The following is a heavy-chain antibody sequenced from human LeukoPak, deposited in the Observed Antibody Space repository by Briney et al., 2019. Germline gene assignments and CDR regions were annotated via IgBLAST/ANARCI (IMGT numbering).Heavy chain of an antibody. CDR3: ARENGAIAVVPAAPSN. CDR1: GGSISISNYY. D-gene: IGHD2-2*01. V-gene: IGHV4-39*02. J-gene: IGHJ4*02. CDR2: IYYSGST. Sequence: SETLSLTCTVSGGSISISNYYWGWIRQPPGKGLEWIGTIYYSGSTYYNPSLKTRVTISVDTSKNQFSLNLSSVTAADTAVYYCARENGAIAVVPAAPSNWGQGTLVTVSS.